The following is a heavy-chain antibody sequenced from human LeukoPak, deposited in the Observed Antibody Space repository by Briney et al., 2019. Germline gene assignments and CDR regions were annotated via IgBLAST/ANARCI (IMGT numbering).Heavy chain of an antibody. V-gene: IGHV3-23*01. J-gene: IGHJ4*02. CDR3: AKDILRWSFDY. CDR1: GFTFSSNA. CDR2: IGGDSRT. D-gene: IGHD4-23*01. Sequence: GGSLRLSCAASGFTFSSNAMSWVRQAPGKGLEWVSGIGGDSRTHYADSVEGRFTISRDTSKNMLYLQMNNPRAEDTAVYYCAKDILRWSFDYWGQGTLVTVSS.